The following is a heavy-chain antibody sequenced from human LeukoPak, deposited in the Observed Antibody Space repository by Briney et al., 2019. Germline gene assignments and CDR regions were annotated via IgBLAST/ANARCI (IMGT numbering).Heavy chain of an antibody. CDR2: IYPGDSDT. D-gene: IGHD2-2*01. CDR1: GYSFTSYW. J-gene: IGHJ5*02. CDR3: ARIYCSSTSCYDPNWFDP. Sequence: GESLKISCKGSGYSFTSYWIGWVRQMPGKGLEWMGIIYPGDSDTRYSPSFQGQVTISADKSISTAYLQWSSLKASDTAMYYCARIYCSSTSCYDPNWFDPWGQGTLVTASS. V-gene: IGHV5-51*01.